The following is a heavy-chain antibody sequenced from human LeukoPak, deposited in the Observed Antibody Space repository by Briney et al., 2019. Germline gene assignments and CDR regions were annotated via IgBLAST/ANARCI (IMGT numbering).Heavy chain of an antibody. J-gene: IGHJ4*02. Sequence: ASVKVSCKASGYTFTSHDINWVRQATGQGPEWMGWMNPNSGNTGYAPKFQGRVTMTRDTSKTTAYMEPSSLRSEDTAVYYCAKSLEGATSDHWGQGTQVTVSP. D-gene: IGHD1-26*01. CDR3: AKSLEGATSDH. CDR2: MNPNSGNT. CDR1: GYTFTSHD. V-gene: IGHV1-8*01.